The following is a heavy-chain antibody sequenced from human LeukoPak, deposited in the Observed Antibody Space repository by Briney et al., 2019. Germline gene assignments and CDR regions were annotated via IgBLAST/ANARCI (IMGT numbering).Heavy chain of an antibody. CDR1: GGSISSYY. CDR2: IYYSGST. Sequence: SETLSLTCTVSGGSISSYYWSWIRQPPGKGLEWIGYIYYSGSTNYNPSLKSRVTISVDTSKNQFSLKLSSVTAADTAVYYYARLRDTYYDILTGYSHGGMDVWGQGTTVTVSS. V-gene: IGHV4-59*08. CDR3: ARLRDTYYDILTGYSHGGMDV. J-gene: IGHJ6*02. D-gene: IGHD3-9*01.